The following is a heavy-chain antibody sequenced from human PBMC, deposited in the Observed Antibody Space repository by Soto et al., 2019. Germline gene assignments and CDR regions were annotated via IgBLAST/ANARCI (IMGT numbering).Heavy chain of an antibody. D-gene: IGHD4-17*01. J-gene: IGHJ4*02. CDR3: AHKGWRDYGDYHPFGY. CDR1: GFSLSTSGVG. Sequence: QITLKESGPPLVKPTQTLTLTCTFSGFSLSTSGVGVGWIRQPPGKALEWLALIYWDDDKRYTPSLKSRLTNTKGSSKNRVIRTRTNMNPVDTATYDGAHKGWRDYGDYHPFGYWGQGTLVTVSS. V-gene: IGHV2-5*02. CDR2: IYWDDDK.